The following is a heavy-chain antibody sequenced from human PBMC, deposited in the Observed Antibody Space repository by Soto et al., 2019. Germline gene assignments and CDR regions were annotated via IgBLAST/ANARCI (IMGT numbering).Heavy chain of an antibody. CDR1: GGSVSSGSYY. CDR2: IYYSGST. V-gene: IGHV4-61*01. Sequence: SETLSLTCTVSGGSVSSGSYYWSWIRQPPGKGLEWIGYIYYSGSTNYNPSLKSRVTISVDTSKNQFSLKLSSVTAADTAVYYCARGKPVITIFGVVIPTRGYFDYWGQGTLVTVSS. J-gene: IGHJ4*02. D-gene: IGHD3-3*01. CDR3: ARGKPVITIFGVVIPTRGYFDY.